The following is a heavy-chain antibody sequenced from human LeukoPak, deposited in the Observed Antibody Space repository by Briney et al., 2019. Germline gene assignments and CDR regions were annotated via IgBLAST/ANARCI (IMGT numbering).Heavy chain of an antibody. CDR1: GGTFSSYA. J-gene: IGHJ5*02. CDR3: ARDLGIGNWFDP. Sequence: SVKVSCKASGGTFSSYAISWVRQAPGQGLEWTGGIIPIFGTANYAQKFQGRVTITADESTSTAYMELSSLRSEDTAVYYCARDLGIGNWFDPWGQGTLVTVSS. D-gene: IGHD2-2*03. V-gene: IGHV1-69*13. CDR2: IIPIFGTA.